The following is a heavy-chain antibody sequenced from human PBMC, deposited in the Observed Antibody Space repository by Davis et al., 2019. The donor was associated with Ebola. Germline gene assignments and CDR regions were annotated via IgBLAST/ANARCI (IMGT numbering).Heavy chain of an antibody. CDR3: ARRTRSAMSTIFHDAFDI. CDR1: GGSFSGYY. D-gene: IGHD5/OR15-5a*01. CDR2: IYYSGSP. V-gene: IGHV4-59*08. J-gene: IGHJ3*02. Sequence: SETLSLTCAVYGGSFSGYYWSWIRQPPGKGLEWIGYIYYSGSPNYHPSLKSRVTISVDTSKNQFSLKLSSVTAADTAVYYCARRTRSAMSTIFHDAFDIWGQGTMVTVSS.